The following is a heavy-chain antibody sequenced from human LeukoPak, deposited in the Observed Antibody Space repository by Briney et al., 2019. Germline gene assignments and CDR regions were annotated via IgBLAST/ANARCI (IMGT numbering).Heavy chain of an antibody. Sequence: GGSLRLSCAASGFTFSNYAMSWVRQAPGKGLEWVSAISGSGGSTYYADSVKGRFTISRDNSKNTLYLQMNSLRAEDTAVYYCGKGGQLWQPYFDYWGQGTLVTVSS. D-gene: IGHD5-18*01. CDR3: GKGGQLWQPYFDY. CDR2: ISGSGGST. CDR1: GFTFSNYA. V-gene: IGHV3-23*01. J-gene: IGHJ4*02.